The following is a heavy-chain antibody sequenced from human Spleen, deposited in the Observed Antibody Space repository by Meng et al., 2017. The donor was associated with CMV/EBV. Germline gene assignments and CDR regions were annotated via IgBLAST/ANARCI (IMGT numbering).Heavy chain of an antibody. J-gene: IGHJ5*02. Sequence: GTFGLDPINWVRQAPGQGLGWMGGITPLFDVTNYAQKFQGRVSFSTDESTTMVYMELTRLTIDDTAVYYCARGAFVPASPGEGWFDPWGQGTLVTVSS. V-gene: IGHV1-69*05. D-gene: IGHD2-2*01. CDR3: ARGAFVPASPGEGWFDP. CDR2: ITPLFDVT. CDR1: GTFGLDP.